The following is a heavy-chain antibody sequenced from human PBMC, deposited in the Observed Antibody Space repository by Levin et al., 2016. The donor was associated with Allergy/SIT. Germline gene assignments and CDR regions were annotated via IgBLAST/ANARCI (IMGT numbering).Heavy chain of an antibody. V-gene: IGHV1-46*01. J-gene: IGHJ6*02. Sequence: ASVKVSCKASGYTFTSYYLHWVRRAPGQGLEWMGVINPSGGSTEYAQQFQGRVTVTRDTSTSTVYMELSSLRPEDTAVYYCASMTVAGTYYYFAMDVWGQGTTVTVSS. CDR3: ASMTVAGTYYYFAMDV. D-gene: IGHD6-19*01. CDR2: INPSGGST. CDR1: GYTFTSYY.